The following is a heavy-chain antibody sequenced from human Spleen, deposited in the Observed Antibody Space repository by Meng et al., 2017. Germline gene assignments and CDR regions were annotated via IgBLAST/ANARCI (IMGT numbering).Heavy chain of an antibody. J-gene: IGHJ3*02. CDR2: MSSSGSTI. D-gene: IGHD1-26*01. Sequence: GGSLRLSCVASRFTFSEDYMSWIRQAPGKGLEWVSYMSSSGSTIKYADSVKGRCTISRDNANNSLYLQMSSLRPDDTALYYCAKGVKSGDYYAAFDIWDQGTTVTVSS. CDR1: RFTFSEDY. CDR3: AKGVKSGDYYAAFDI. V-gene: IGHV3-11*01.